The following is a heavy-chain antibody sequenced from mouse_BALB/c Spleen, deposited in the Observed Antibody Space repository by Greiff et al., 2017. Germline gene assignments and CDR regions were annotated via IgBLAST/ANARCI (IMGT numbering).Heavy chain of an antibody. CDR1: GYNIKDSY. D-gene: IGHD2-2*01. J-gene: IGHJ4*01. CDR2: IDPANGNT. V-gene: IGHV14-3*02. Sequence: VQLQQPGAELVKPGASVKLSCTASGYNIKDSYMHWVKQRPEQGLEWIGRIDPANGNTKYDPKFQGKATITADTSSTTAYLQLSSLTSEDTAVYYCGDYGYDDYAMDYWGQGTSVTVSS. CDR3: GDYGYDDYAMDY.